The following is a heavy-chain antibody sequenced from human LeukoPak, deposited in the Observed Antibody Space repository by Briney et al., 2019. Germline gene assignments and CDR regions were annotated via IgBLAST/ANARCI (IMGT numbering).Heavy chain of an antibody. CDR3: ARGGDAFDF. CDR2: LYSGGRI. CDR1: GFTFSHAW. J-gene: IGHJ3*01. V-gene: IGHV3-53*01. Sequence: GGSLRLSCAASGFTFSHAWMTWVRQAPGKGLEWVSVLYSGGRIYYADSVKGRFTISRDNSKNTLFLQMNSLRAEDTAVYYCARGGDAFDFWGQGTMVTVSS. D-gene: IGHD5-12*01.